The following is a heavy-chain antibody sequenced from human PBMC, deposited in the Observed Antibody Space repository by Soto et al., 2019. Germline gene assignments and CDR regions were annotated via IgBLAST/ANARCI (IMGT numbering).Heavy chain of an antibody. Sequence: SETLSLTCAVYGGSFSGYYWSWIRQPPGKGLEWIGYIYYSGSTNYNPSLKSRVTISVDTSKNQFSLKLSSVTAADTAVYYCARDLMVRGVLHNYYYYYGMDVWGQGTTVTVSS. CDR3: ARDLMVRGVLHNYYYYYGMDV. J-gene: IGHJ6*02. CDR2: IYYSGST. CDR1: GGSFSGYY. D-gene: IGHD3-10*01. V-gene: IGHV4-59*01.